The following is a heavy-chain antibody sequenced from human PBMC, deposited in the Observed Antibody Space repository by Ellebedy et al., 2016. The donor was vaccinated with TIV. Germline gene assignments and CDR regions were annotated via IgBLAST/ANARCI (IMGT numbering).Heavy chain of an antibody. D-gene: IGHD3-3*01. V-gene: IGHV1-2*04. Sequence: ASVKVSCXASGYTFTGYYMHWVRQAPGQGLEWMGWINPNSGGTNYAQKFQGWVTMTRDTSISTACMELSRLRSDDTAVYYCARSKSQYYDFWSGYLNWGQGTLVTVSS. CDR1: GYTFTGYY. CDR2: INPNSGGT. CDR3: ARSKSQYYDFWSGYLN. J-gene: IGHJ4*02.